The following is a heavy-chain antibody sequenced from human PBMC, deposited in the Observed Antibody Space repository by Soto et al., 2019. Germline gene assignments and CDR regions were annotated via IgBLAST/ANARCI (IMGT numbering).Heavy chain of an antibody. V-gene: IGHV3-30-3*01. CDR3: ARDSEILRYFDWPPFPTSFDY. CDR2: ISYDGSNK. J-gene: IGHJ4*02. D-gene: IGHD3-9*01. Sequence: GGSLRLSCAASGFTFSSYAMHWVRQAPGKGLEWVAVISYDGSNKYYADSVKGRFTISRDNSKNTLYLQMNSLRAEDTAVYYCARDSEILRYFDWPPFPTSFDYWGQGTLVTVSS. CDR1: GFTFSSYA.